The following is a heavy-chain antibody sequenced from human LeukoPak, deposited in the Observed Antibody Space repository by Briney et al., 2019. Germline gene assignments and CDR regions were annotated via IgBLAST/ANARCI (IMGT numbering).Heavy chain of an antibody. CDR1: GGSISSSSYY. J-gene: IGHJ5*02. D-gene: IGHD4-11*01. CDR3: ARDLFVRTTVTTGGAHNWSDP. V-gene: IGHV4-39*07. CDR2: IYYSGST. Sequence: PSETLSLTCTVSGGSISSSSYYSGWIRQPPGKGLEWIGSIYYSGSTYYNPSLKSRVTISVDTSKNQFSLKLSSVTAADTAVYYCARDLFVRTTVTTGGAHNWSDPWGQGTLVSVSS.